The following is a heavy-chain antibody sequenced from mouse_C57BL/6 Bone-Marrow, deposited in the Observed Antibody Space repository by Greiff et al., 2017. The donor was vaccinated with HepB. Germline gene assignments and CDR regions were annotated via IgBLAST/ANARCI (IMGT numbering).Heavy chain of an antibody. CDR1: GFTFSSYG. CDR3: ARRGTTVVAPDV. Sequence: EVKLVESGGDLVKPGGSLKLSCAASGFTFSSYGMSWVRQTPDKRLEWVATISSGGSYTYYPDSVKGRFTISRDNAKNTLYRQMSSLKSEDTAMYYCARRGTTVVAPDVWGTGTTVTVSS. CDR2: ISSGGSYT. V-gene: IGHV5-6*02. D-gene: IGHD1-1*01. J-gene: IGHJ1*03.